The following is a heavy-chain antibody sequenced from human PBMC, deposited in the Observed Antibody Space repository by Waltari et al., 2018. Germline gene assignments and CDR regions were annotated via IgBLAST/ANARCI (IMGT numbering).Heavy chain of an antibody. CDR2: MNPNSGNT. J-gene: IGHJ4*02. CDR3: ARVRYCSSTSCYNPFDY. D-gene: IGHD2-2*02. Sequence: QVQLVQSGAEVKKPGASVKGSRKAPGYTFTSYDLNWVRQATEQGLEWMGWMNPNSGNTGYAQKFQGRVTITRNTSISTAYMELSSLRSEDTAVYYCARVRYCSSTSCYNPFDYWGQGTLVTVSS. V-gene: IGHV1-8*03. CDR1: GYTFTSYD.